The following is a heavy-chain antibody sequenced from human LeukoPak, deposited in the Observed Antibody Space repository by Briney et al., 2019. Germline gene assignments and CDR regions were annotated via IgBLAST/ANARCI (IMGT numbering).Heavy chain of an antibody. CDR3: AREYSSSSGRSFDY. J-gene: IGHJ4*02. V-gene: IGHV3-23*01. Sequence: PGGSLRLSCAASGFTFSSYAMSWVRQAPGKGLEWVSTIGDNGDSTYYADSVKGRFTISRDNSKNTLYLQMNSLRAEDTAVYYCAREYSSSSGRSFDYWGQGTLVTVSS. D-gene: IGHD6-6*01. CDR2: IGDNGDST. CDR1: GFTFSSYA.